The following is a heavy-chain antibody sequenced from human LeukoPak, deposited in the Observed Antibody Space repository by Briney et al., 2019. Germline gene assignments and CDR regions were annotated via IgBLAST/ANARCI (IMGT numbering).Heavy chain of an antibody. CDR1: GFTFSSYW. J-gene: IGHJ4*02. Sequence: GSLRLSCAASGFTFSSYWMSWVRRVPGKGLEWVANINHHGNEKYYVDSVKGRFTISRDNARNSLYLQMNSLRVEDTAVYYCARVPAPYAYHTSGYDSWGQGTLVTVSS. CDR3: ARVPAPYAYHTSGYDS. D-gene: IGHD3-22*01. CDR2: INHHGNEK. V-gene: IGHV3-7*01.